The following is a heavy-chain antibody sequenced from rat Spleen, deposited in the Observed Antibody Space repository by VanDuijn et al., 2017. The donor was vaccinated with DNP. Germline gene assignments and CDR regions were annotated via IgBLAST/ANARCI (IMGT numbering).Heavy chain of an antibody. CDR3: TSNPHFRTAAPFDY. J-gene: IGHJ2*01. CDR1: GFIFSNYW. V-gene: IGHV5-31*01. Sequence: EVQLVESGGGPVQPGRSLKVSCVASGFIFSNYWMTWIRQAPGKGLEWIASITKTGDTTYYSDSVQGRFCISRDNAKSTLYLQVNSLRSEDTATYYCTSNPHFRTAAPFDYWGQGVMVTVSS. D-gene: IGHD3-8*01. CDR2: ITKTGDTT.